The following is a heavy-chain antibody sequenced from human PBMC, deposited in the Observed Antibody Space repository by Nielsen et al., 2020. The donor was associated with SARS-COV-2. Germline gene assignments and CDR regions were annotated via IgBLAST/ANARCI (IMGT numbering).Heavy chain of an antibody. CDR1: GGSISSGGYY. Sequence: SETLSLTCTVSGGSISSGGYYWSWIRQHPGKGLEWIGYIYYSGSTYYNPSLKSRVTISVDTSKNQFSLKLSSVTAADTALYYCARGRGYSDAFDIWGQGTMVTVSS. CDR2: IYYSGST. D-gene: IGHD3-22*01. CDR3: ARGRGYSDAFDI. J-gene: IGHJ3*02. V-gene: IGHV4-30-4*08.